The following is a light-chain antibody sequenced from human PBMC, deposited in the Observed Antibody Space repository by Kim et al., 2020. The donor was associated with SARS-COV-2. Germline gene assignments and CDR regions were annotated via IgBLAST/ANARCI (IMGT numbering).Light chain of an antibody. J-gene: IGLJ2*01. CDR3: SSYTNNIWI. V-gene: IGLV2-14*03. CDR1: SSDVGNNNY. Sequence: QSALTQPASVSGSLGQSITISCTGTSSDVGNNNYVSWYQQHPDKVPKRIIYDVTNRPSGVSNRFSGSKSGNAASLTISSLQAEDEADYYCSSYTNNIWIFGGGTHLTVL. CDR2: DVT.